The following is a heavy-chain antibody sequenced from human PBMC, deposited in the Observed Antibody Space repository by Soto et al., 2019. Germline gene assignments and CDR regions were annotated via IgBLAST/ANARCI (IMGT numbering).Heavy chain of an antibody. D-gene: IGHD2-2*01. J-gene: IGHJ4*02. CDR3: ARALDSLVPTAF. Sequence: EVQLVESGGGLVQPGGSLRLSWGASGFTFNNYRMFWVRQGPGKGLAWGSRINGDGTYTSPEDSVKGRFAIARDNAKNTLYLQMHSLRPEDTAVYYCARALDSLVPTAFWGQGTLVTVSS. V-gene: IGHV3-74*01. CDR1: GFTFNNYR. CDR2: INGDGTYT.